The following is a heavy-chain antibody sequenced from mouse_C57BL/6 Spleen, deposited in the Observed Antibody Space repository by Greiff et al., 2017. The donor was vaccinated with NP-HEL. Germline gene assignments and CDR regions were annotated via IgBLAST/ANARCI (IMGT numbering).Heavy chain of an antibody. V-gene: IGHV5-9-1*02. CDR1: GFTFSSYA. Sequence: EVKLMESGEGLVKPGGSLKLSCAASGFTFSSYAMSWVRQTPEKRLEWVAYISSGGDYIYYAYTVKGRFTISRDNARNTLYLQMSSLKSEDTAMYYCTRGESRGWYFDVWGTGTTVTVSS. CDR3: TRGESRGWYFDV. D-gene: IGHD1-1*01. CDR2: ISSGGDYI. J-gene: IGHJ1*03.